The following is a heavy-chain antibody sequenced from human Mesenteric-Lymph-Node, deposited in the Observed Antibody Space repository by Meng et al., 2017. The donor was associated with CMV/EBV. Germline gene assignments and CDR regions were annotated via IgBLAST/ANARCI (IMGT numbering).Heavy chain of an antibody. V-gene: IGHV3-21*04. J-gene: IGHJ5*02. CDR2: ISSSISYI. Sequence: GGSLRLSCAASGFTFSSYSVNWVRQAPGKGLEWISSISSSISYIYYADSVKGRFTISTDNSKKTLYLQMNSLRAEDTAVYYCAKCYYGSASPPWFDPWGQGTLVTVSS. CDR1: GFTFSSYS. CDR3: AKCYYGSASPPWFDP. D-gene: IGHD3-10*01.